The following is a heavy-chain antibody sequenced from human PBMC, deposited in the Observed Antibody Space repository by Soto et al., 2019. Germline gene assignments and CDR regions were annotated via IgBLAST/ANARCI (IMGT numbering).Heavy chain of an antibody. CDR1: GFKFDDYA. J-gene: IGHJ4*02. V-gene: IGHV3-9*01. CDR2: ISWSSSNL. CDR3: ARGGDTYFFDS. Sequence: DVHLVESGGGLVQPGRSLRLSCAASGFKFDDYAMHWVRQAPGKGLEWVSGISWSSSNLDYSGSVKGRFTISRDNSKNSLYLEMNSLRPDDTALYYCARGGDTYFFDSWGQGTLVAVSS.